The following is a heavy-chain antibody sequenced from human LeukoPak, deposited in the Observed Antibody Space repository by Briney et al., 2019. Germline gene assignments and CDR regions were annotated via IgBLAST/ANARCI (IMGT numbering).Heavy chain of an antibody. J-gene: IGHJ4*02. CDR2: ISYDGSNK. V-gene: IGHV3-30*04. D-gene: IGHD6-13*01. CDR1: GFTFSSYA. Sequence: GGSLRLSCAASGFTFSSYAMHWVRQAPGKGLEWVAVISYDGSNKYYADSVKGRFTISRNNSKNTLYLQMNSLRAEDTAVYYCARGCSSSWYGYWGQGTLVTVSS. CDR3: ARGCSSSWYGY.